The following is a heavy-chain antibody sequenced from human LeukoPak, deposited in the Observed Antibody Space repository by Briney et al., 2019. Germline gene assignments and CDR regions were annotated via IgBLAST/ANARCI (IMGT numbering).Heavy chain of an antibody. CDR1: GGSISSYY. CDR2: IYYSGST. Sequence: SETLSLTCTVSGGSISSYYWSWIRQPPGKGLEWIGYIYYSGSTNYNPSLKSRVTISVDTSKNQFSLKLSSVTAADTAVYYCARDRDYYDSSGYYYRAGYAFDIWGQGTMVTVSS. V-gene: IGHV4-59*01. J-gene: IGHJ3*02. CDR3: ARDRDYYDSSGYYYRAGYAFDI. D-gene: IGHD3-22*01.